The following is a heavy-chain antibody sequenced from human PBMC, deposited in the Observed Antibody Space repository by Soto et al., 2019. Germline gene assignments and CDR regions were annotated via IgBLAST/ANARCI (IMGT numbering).Heavy chain of an antibody. CDR3: ATWRHIYYGSGSYYNAIDY. V-gene: IGHV1-3*01. CDR2: INAGNGNT. J-gene: IGHJ4*02. Sequence: ASVKVSCKASGYTFTSYAMHWVRQAPGQRLEWMGWINAGNGNTKYSQKFQGRVTITRDTSASTAYMELSSLRSEDTAVYYCATWRHIYYGSGSYYNAIDYSGQATLVTVSS. CDR1: GYTFTSYA. D-gene: IGHD3-10*01.